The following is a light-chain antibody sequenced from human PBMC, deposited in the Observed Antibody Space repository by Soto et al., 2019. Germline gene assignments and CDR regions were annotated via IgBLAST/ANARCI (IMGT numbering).Light chain of an antibody. CDR3: LQGTDWPPRT. CDR1: QTLLYSDGNTY. Sequence: DVVMTQSPLSLPVTLGQPASISCRSSQTLLYSDGNTYLSWFQQRPVQSPRRLIYKVSIRDSGXQXRXXGSMEGTDFTLKITRVEAEDVGVYYCLQGTDWPPRTFGQGTKGEIK. J-gene: IGKJ1*01. CDR2: KVS. V-gene: IGKV2-30*01.